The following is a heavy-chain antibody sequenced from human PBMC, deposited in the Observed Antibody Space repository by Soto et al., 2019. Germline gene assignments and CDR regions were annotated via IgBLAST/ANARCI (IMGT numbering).Heavy chain of an antibody. J-gene: IGHJ4*02. V-gene: IGHV4-30-4*01. CDR3: TRGPSGDKIDY. D-gene: IGHD7-27*01. CDR1: GDSINTVHYS. Sequence: QVQLQESGPGLVEPSQTLSLTCIVSGDSINTVHYSWSWIRQSPDKGLEWIGHIYSGGSTYTIPPLKSRVTISLDTSRTLFSVKLNSVTAADTAVYYCTRGPSGDKIDYWGQGALVIVSS. CDR2: IYSGGST.